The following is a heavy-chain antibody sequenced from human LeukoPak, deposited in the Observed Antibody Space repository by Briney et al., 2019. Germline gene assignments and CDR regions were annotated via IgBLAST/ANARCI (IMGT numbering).Heavy chain of an antibody. CDR3: ARVANITTFGMDV. Sequence: GGSLRLSCAASEFTFSNYAMHWVRQAPGKGLEWVAVIWYDGSKKYYADSVKGRFTISRDNSKNTLYLQMNALRAEDTAVYYCARVANITTFGMDVWGQGTTVTVSS. D-gene: IGHD3-9*01. V-gene: IGHV3-33*08. CDR1: EFTFSNYA. CDR2: IWYDGSKK. J-gene: IGHJ6*02.